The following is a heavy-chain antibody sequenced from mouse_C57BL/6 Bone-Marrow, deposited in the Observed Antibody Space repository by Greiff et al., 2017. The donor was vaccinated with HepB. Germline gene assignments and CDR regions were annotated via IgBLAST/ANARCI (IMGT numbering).Heavy chain of an antibody. D-gene: IGHD2-5*01. Sequence: VQLQQPGAELVKPGASVKLSCKASGYTFTSYWKHWVKQRPGQGLEWIGMIHPNSGSTNYNEKFKSKATLTVDKSSSTAYMQLSSLTSEDSAVYYCARAYYSNLSWFAYWGQGTLVTVSA. CDR3: ARAYYSNLSWFAY. CDR1: GYTFTSYW. CDR2: IHPNSGST. J-gene: IGHJ3*01. V-gene: IGHV1-64*01.